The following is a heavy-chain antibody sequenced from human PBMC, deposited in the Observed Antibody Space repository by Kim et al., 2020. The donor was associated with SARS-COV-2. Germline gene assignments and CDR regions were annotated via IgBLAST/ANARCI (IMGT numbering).Heavy chain of an antibody. J-gene: IGHJ4*02. Sequence: ASVKVSCKASGYTFTSYGISWVRQAPGQGLEWMGWISAYNGNTNYAQKLQGRVTMTTDTSTSTAYMELRSLRSDDTAVYYCARDLGGLSITMVRGVIGYWGQGTLVTVSS. D-gene: IGHD3-10*01. V-gene: IGHV1-18*04. CDR3: ARDLGGLSITMVRGVIGY. CDR2: ISAYNGNT. CDR1: GYTFTSYG.